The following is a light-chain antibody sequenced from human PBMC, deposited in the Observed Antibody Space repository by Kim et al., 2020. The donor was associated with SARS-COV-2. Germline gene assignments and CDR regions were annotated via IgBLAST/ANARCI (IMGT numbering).Light chain of an antibody. CDR2: GAS. V-gene: IGKV3-20*01. CDR1: QWVSSNY. Sequence: SPGERATLSCRASQWVSSNYLAWYQQKPGQAPRLLIYGASSRATGIPDRFSGSGSGTDFTLTITRLEPEDFAVYYCQQYSSSPATFGQGTKVDIK. J-gene: IGKJ1*01. CDR3: QQYSSSPAT.